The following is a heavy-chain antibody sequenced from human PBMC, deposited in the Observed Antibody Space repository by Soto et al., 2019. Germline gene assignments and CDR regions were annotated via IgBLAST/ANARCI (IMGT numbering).Heavy chain of an antibody. CDR2: IYYSGST. D-gene: IGHD2-15*01. CDR1: GGSISSSSYY. J-gene: IGHJ4*02. Sequence: SETLSLTCTVSGGSISSSSYYWGWIRQPPGKGLEWIGSIYYSGSTYYNPSLKSRVTISVDTSKNQFSLKLSSVTAADTAVYYCAALPLGGNDFDYWGQGTLVTVSS. CDR3: AALPLGGNDFDY. V-gene: IGHV4-39*01.